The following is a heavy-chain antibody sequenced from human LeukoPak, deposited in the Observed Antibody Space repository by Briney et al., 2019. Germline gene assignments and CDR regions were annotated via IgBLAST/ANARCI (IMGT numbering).Heavy chain of an antibody. CDR3: ATDTYYYGSGSPDALDY. V-gene: IGHV3-30*02. D-gene: IGHD3-10*01. J-gene: IGHJ4*02. CDR1: GFTFSSYP. CDR2: IRYDGSNK. Sequence: GGSLRLSCAASGFTFSSYPMHWVRQAPGKGLEWVAFIRYDGSNKYYADSVKGRFTISRDNSKNTLYLQMNSLRAEDTAVYYCATDTYYYGSGSPDALDYWGQGTLVTVSS.